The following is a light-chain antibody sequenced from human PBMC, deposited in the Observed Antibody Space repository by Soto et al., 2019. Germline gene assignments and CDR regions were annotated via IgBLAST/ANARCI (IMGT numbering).Light chain of an antibody. V-gene: IGKV2-28*01. CDR3: MQTLQSPWT. CDR1: QSLLHSNGYNY. CDR2: MGS. Sequence: DSVMTQSPLSLPVTPGEPASISCRSSQSLLHSNGYNYLDWYLQKPGQSPQLLICMGSNRASGVPDRLSGSGSGTDFTLTISRVEAEDFGVYYCMQTLQSPWTFGQGTKVDIK. J-gene: IGKJ1*01.